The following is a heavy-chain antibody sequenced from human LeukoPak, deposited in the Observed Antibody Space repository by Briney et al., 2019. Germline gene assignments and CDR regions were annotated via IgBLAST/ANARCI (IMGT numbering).Heavy chain of an antibody. Sequence: PGGSLRLSCASSGFTFDNYWMTWVRQAPGKGLEWVAIMKQDGSEEYYVDSVKGRFTIFRDNAKNSLYLQMNSLRAEDTAVYYCARKGPGGWYFDYWGQGTLVTVSP. CDR3: ARKGPGGWYFDY. V-gene: IGHV3-7*03. D-gene: IGHD6-19*01. J-gene: IGHJ4*02. CDR1: GFTFDNYW. CDR2: MKQDGSEE.